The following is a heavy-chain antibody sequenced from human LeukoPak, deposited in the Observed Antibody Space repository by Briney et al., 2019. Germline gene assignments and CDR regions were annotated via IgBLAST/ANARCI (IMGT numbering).Heavy chain of an antibody. CDR1: GDSISGSDYY. V-gene: IGHV4-39*01. D-gene: IGHD2-15*01. Sequence: SETLSLTCIVSGDSISGSDYYWGWIRQTPGKGLEWIGSIYSSGNTFYNPSFQSRVTVSVDTSKNQLSLQLTSVTAADAAMYYCARNPNLVVVVLPTLSFFDSWGQGTLVAVSS. J-gene: IGHJ4*02. CDR2: IYSSGNT. CDR3: ARNPNLVVVVLPTLSFFDS.